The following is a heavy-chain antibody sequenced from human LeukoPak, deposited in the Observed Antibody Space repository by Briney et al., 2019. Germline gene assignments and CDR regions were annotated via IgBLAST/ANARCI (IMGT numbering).Heavy chain of an antibody. D-gene: IGHD3-9*01. CDR2: ISSSGSTI. CDR3: ARESTGYDILTGYYRGNFDY. J-gene: IGHJ4*02. CDR1: GFTFSDYY. Sequence: GGSLRLSCAASGFTFSDYYMSCIRHAPGKGLEWVSYISSSGSTIYYADSVKGRFTISRDNAKNSLYLQMNSLRAEDTAVYYCARESTGYDILTGYYRGNFDYWGQGTLVTVSS. V-gene: IGHV3-11*01.